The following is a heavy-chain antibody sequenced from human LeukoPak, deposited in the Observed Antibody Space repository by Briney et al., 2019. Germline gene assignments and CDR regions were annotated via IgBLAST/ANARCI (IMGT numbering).Heavy chain of an antibody. CDR1: GFTFSDYY. V-gene: IGHV3-11*01. CDR2: ISSSGSTI. Sequence: GGSLRLSCAASGFTFSDYYMSWIRQAPGKGLERVSYISSSGSTIYYADSVKGRFTISRDNAKNSLYLQMNSLRAEDTAVYYCARESPTWYYYYGMDVWGQGTTVTVSS. J-gene: IGHJ6*02. CDR3: ARESPTWYYYYGMDV.